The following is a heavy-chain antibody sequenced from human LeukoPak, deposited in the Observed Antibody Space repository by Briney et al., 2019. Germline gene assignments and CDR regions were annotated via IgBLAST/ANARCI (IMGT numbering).Heavy chain of an antibody. J-gene: IGHJ4*02. CDR2: IYYSGST. D-gene: IGHD2-21*02. Sequence: SETLSLTCTVSGVSIRGGGYYWGWIRQHPGKGLEWIGYIYYSGSTYYNPSLKSRVTISVDTSKNQFSLKLSSVTAADTAVYYRARGGLVTRGYYFDYWGQGTLVTVSS. CDR3: ARGGLVTRGYYFDY. V-gene: IGHV4-31*03. CDR1: GVSIRGGGYY.